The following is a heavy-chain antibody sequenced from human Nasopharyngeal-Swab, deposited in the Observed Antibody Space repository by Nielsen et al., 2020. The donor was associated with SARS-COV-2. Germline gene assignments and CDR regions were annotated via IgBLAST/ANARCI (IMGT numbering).Heavy chain of an antibody. CDR2: TYYSGST. Sequence: SETLSLTCPVSGGSVSTHSPYWSWLRQPPGKGLEWIGYTYYSGSTNYNPSLKSRVTISLDTSKNQFSLSLRSVTAADTAVYYCARGTGSGLGNWFDPWGQGTLVTVSS. D-gene: IGHD6-25*01. CDR1: GGSVSTHSPY. J-gene: IGHJ5*02. V-gene: IGHV4-61*01. CDR3: ARGTGSGLGNWFDP.